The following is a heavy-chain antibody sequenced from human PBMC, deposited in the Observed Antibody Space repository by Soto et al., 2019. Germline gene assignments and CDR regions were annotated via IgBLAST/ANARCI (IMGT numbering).Heavy chain of an antibody. Sequence: GGSLRLSCAASGFTFSSYAMSWVRQAPGKGLEWVSAISVSVGSIYYADSVKGRFTISRDISKNTLFLKMNSLRAEDTALYYCAKDLGGAVAAHQFDYWGQGTLVTVSS. J-gene: IGHJ4*02. CDR2: ISVSVGSI. V-gene: IGHV3-23*01. CDR1: GFTFSSYA. D-gene: IGHD6-19*01. CDR3: AKDLGGAVAAHQFDY.